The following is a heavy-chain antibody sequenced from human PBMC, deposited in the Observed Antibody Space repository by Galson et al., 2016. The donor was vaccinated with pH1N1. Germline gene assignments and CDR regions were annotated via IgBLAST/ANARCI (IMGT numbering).Heavy chain of an antibody. D-gene: IGHD3-3*01. V-gene: IGHV3-7*01. CDR3: ARDGNFWSGLGYFYYYYMDV. Sequence: SLRLSCAASAFTFSRYWMSWVRQAPGKGLEWVANIKEDGSERYYVDSVKGRFTISRDNAKKTLYLQMNSLRAEDTAVYYCARDGNFWSGLGYFYYYYMDVWGKGTTVIVSS. CDR1: AFTFSRYW. J-gene: IGHJ6*03. CDR2: IKEDGSER.